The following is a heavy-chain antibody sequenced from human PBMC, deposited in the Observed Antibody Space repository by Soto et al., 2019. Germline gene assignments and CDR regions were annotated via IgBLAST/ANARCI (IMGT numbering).Heavy chain of an antibody. CDR2: IKSKTDGWTT. V-gene: IGHV3-15*01. CDR3: TTARGSYGAEYFQH. D-gene: IGHD5-18*01. Sequence: EVQLVESGGGLVKPGGALRLSCAASGFTFTKAWMSWVRQAPGKGLEWVVRIKSKTDGWTTDYAAPVKGRLTISRDDSKNTLYLQMNSLKTEDTAVYYCTTARGSYGAEYFQHWGQGTLVTVSS. CDR1: GFTFTKAW. J-gene: IGHJ1*01.